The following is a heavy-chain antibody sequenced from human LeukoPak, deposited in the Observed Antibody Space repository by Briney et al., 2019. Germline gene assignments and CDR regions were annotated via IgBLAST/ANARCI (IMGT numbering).Heavy chain of an antibody. Sequence: PGGSLRLSCAASGFTFSSYGMHWVRQAPGKGLEWVAVISYDGSNKYYADSVKGRFTISRDNSKNTLYLQMNSLRAEDTAVYYCAKARGRYDFWSGYYILDYWGQGTLVTVSS. D-gene: IGHD3-3*01. J-gene: IGHJ4*02. V-gene: IGHV3-30*18. CDR3: AKARGRYDFWSGYYILDY. CDR2: ISYDGSNK. CDR1: GFTFSSYG.